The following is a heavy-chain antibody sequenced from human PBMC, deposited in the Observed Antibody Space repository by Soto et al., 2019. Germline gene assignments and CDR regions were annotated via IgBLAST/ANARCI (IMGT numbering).Heavy chain of an antibody. CDR3: AREGGSSSSGYYYGMDV. CDR1: GFTFSSYG. J-gene: IGHJ6*02. V-gene: IGHV3-7*01. D-gene: IGHD6-6*01. CDR2: RKQDGSEK. Sequence: PWGSLRLSCAASGFTFSSYGMSWVRQAPGKGLEWVANRKQDGSEKYYVDSVKGRFTISRDNAKNSLYLQMNSLRAEDTAVYYCAREGGSSSSGYYYGMDVWGQGTTVTVSS.